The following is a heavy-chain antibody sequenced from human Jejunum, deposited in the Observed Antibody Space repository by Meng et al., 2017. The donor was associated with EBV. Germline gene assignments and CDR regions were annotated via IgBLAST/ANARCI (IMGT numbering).Heavy chain of an antibody. Sequence: QMRLQESGTGLVRPSGTLSLTCAVSGDSISSSNWGSWVRQPPGKGLEWIGEIYHSGSTNYNPSLKSRVTISVDKSKNQFSLKLSSVTAADTAVYYCARYGSGYFPALWYWGQGTLVTVSS. CDR3: ARYGSGYFPALWY. V-gene: IGHV4-4*02. CDR1: GDSISSSNW. CDR2: IYHSGST. D-gene: IGHD3-3*01. J-gene: IGHJ4*02.